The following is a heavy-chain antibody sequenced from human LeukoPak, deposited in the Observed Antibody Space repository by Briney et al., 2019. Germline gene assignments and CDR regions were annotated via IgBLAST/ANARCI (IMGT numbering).Heavy chain of an antibody. CDR1: GYTFTGYY. CDR2: INPNSGGT. Sequence: ASVKVSCKASGYTFTGYYMHWVRQAPRQGLEWMGWINPNSGGTNYAQKFQGRVTMTRDTSISTAYMELSRLRSDDTAVYYCARLFSGSYRPGDYYYYGMDVWGQGTTVTVSS. V-gene: IGHV1-2*02. J-gene: IGHJ6*02. D-gene: IGHD1-26*01. CDR3: ARLFSGSYRPGDYYYYGMDV.